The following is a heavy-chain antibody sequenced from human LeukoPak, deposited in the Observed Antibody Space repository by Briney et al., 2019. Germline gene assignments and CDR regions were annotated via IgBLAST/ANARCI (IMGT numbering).Heavy chain of an antibody. V-gene: IGHV3-11*03. J-gene: IGHJ4*02. CDR1: GIPSSDFS. Sequence: KPGGSLRLSCVVAGIPSSDFSMNWIGRAQGKGLEWMSYISSSSFFTNNAESVKGRFTISRDNAKSALYLQMNDLRVEDTAVYYCAAGTAADYWGQGTLVIVAS. D-gene: IGHD6-25*01. CDR3: AAGTAADY. CDR2: ISSSSFFT.